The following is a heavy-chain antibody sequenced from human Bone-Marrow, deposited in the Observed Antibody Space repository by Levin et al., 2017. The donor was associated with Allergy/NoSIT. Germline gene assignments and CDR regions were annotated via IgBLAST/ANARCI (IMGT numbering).Heavy chain of an antibody. V-gene: IGHV3-9*01. CDR2: ISWNSGSI. CDR1: GFTFDDYA. CDR3: ASIAAAGSDY. J-gene: IGHJ4*02. Sequence: PGGSLRLSCAASGFTFDDYAMHWVRQAPGKGLEWVSGISWNSGSIGYADSVKGRFTISRDNAKNSLYLQMNSLRAEDTALYYCASIAAAGSDYWGQGTLVTVSS. D-gene: IGHD6-13*01.